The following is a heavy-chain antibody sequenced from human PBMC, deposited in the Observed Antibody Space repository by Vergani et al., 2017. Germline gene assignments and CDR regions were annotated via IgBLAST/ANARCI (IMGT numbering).Heavy chain of an antibody. CDR1: GFTFSSYA. D-gene: IGHD3-9*01. Sequence: EVQLVESGGGLVQPGGSLRLSCAASGFTFSSYAMSWVGQDPGKGLEWVSAISGSGGSTYYADSVKGRFTISRDHSKNTLYRQMNSLRAEDTAVYYCATLGMTGDGGAFDVWGQGTMVTVSS. CDR2: ISGSGGST. J-gene: IGHJ3*01. V-gene: IGHV3-23*04. CDR3: ATLGMTGDGGAFDV.